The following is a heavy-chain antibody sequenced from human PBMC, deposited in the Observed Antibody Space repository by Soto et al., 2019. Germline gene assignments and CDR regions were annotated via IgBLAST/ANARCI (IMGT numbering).Heavy chain of an antibody. CDR1: EFTFSGRS. J-gene: IGHJ6*04. CDR3: ARGWYGPDV. Sequence: EVQLVESGGGLVQPGGSLRLSCAASEFTFSGRSVHWVRQAPGKGLVWVSGIDKVGTDSTYADSVKGRFTSSRDNAKNTVYLQMNSMRVEGTSVYYCARGWYGPDVWGKGTTVTVSS. V-gene: IGHV3-74*01. CDR2: IDKVGTDS.